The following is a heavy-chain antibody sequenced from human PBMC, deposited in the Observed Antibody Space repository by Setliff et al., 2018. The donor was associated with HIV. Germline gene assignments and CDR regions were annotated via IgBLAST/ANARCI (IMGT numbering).Heavy chain of an antibody. D-gene: IGHD6-19*01. CDR2: VDHSGST. Sequence: SETLSLTCAVSGYSISSGYYWGWIRQPPGKGLEWIGSVDHSGSTFYNPFLRSRLTISVDTSRDQFSLKVRSVTAADTAVYYCARMRGRAVLSYYFDHWGQGRLVTVSS. CDR3: ARMRGRAVLSYYFDH. CDR1: GYSISSGYY. V-gene: IGHV4-38-2*01. J-gene: IGHJ4*02.